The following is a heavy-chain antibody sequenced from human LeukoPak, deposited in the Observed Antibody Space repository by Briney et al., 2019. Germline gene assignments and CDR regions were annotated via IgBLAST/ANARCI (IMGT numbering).Heavy chain of an antibody. CDR1: GGSFSAYY. D-gene: IGHD3-16*01. CDR2: INHSGST. CDR3: ARVYLGEYGSDYYYYGMDV. J-gene: IGHJ6*02. V-gene: IGHV4-34*01. Sequence: PSETLSLTCAVYGGSFSAYYWSWIRQPPGKGLEWIGEINHSGSTNYNPSLKSRVTISVDTSKNQFSLKLSSVTAADAAVYYCARVYLGEYGSDYYYYGMDVWGQGTTVTVSS.